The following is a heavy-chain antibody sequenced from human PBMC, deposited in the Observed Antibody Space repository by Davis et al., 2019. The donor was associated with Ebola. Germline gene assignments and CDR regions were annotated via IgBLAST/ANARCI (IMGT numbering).Heavy chain of an antibody. D-gene: IGHD3-10*01. CDR2: ISTSSITI. V-gene: IGHV3-48*02. CDR1: GFTFSSYS. Sequence: GGSLRLSCEASGFTFSSYSMNWVRQAPGKGLEWVSYISTSSITIYYADSVKGRFTISRDNGKNSLYLQMNSLRDEDTAVYYCARGVYGSGTPGMDVWGQGTTVTVSS. J-gene: IGHJ6*02. CDR3: ARGVYGSGTPGMDV.